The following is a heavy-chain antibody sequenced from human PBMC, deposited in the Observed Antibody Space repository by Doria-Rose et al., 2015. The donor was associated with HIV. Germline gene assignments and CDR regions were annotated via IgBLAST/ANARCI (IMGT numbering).Heavy chain of an antibody. V-gene: IGHV1-3*01. CDR1: GYTFSAYA. CDR3: ARIHSLSTSSLGR. J-gene: IGHJ4*02. Sequence: QVQLVQSGAEVKKPGASVTVSCKTSGYTFSAYAIHWVRQAPGQRLEWMGWLNVGNGDTRYSRKFQDRVTITSDTSANTGYMALSSLRSEDTAVYYCARIHSLSTSSLGRWGQGTAVIVSS. D-gene: IGHD2-2*01. CDR2: LNVGNGDT.